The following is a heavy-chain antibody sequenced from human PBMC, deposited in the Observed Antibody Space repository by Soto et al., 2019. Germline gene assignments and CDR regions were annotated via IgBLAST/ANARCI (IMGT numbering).Heavy chain of an antibody. V-gene: IGHV3-23*01. CDR3: AKDLAVAGLYYYYYMDV. CDR2: ISGSGGST. CDR1: GFTFISYA. J-gene: IGHJ6*03. D-gene: IGHD6-19*01. Sequence: GGSLRLSCAASGFTFISYAMSWVLQAPWKGLEWVSAISGSGGSTYYADSVKGRFTISRDNSKNTLYLQMNSLRAEDTAVYYCAKDLAVAGLYYYYYMDVWGKGTTVTVSS.